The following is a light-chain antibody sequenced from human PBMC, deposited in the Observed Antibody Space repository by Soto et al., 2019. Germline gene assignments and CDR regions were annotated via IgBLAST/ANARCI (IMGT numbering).Light chain of an antibody. V-gene: IGKV3-11*01. Sequence: EIVLTQSPSTLSINPLEIATLSGSSIQSISIYLAWYQQKPDQAPRLLIYDASNRATGIPARFSGSGSGTDFTLTISSLEPEDFAVYYCHQRSTWPFTFGPGTKVDIK. CDR2: DAS. CDR3: HQRSTWPFT. CDR1: QSISIY. J-gene: IGKJ3*01.